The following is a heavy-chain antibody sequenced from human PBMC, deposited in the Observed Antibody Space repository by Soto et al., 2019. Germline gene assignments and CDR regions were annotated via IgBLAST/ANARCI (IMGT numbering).Heavy chain of an antibody. Sequence: SETLSLTCAVYGGSFSGYYWSWIRQPPGKGLEWIGEINHSGSTNYNPSLKSRVTISVDTSKNQFSLKLSSVTAADTAVYYCARGISFTTAIDYWGQGTLVTVSS. CDR2: INHSGST. J-gene: IGHJ4*02. V-gene: IGHV4-34*01. CDR3: ARGISFTTAIDY. CDR1: GGSFSGYY. D-gene: IGHD4-17*01.